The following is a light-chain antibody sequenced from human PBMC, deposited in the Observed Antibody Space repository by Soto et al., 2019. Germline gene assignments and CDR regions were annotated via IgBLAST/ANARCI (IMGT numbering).Light chain of an antibody. J-gene: IGKJ5*01. CDR2: GAS. Sequence: EIVLTQSTGTRSLSPGERATISCRATQTVSSSSLAWYQQKPGQAPRLILYGASNRANGIPARFCGSGSGTDFILTISSLETEAFAVYYGRPRSNCPPITFCPGTRLEIK. CDR1: QTVSSSS. CDR3: RPRSNCPPIT. V-gene: IGKV3D-20*02.